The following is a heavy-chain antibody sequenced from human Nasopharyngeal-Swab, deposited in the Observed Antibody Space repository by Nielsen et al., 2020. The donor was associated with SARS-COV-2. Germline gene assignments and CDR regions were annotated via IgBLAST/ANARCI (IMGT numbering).Heavy chain of an antibody. CDR2: IYYSGST. V-gene: IGHV4-59*13. D-gene: IGHD1-26*01. J-gene: IGHJ4*02. CDR3: ASPGGGSYWAPFDY. CDR1: GGSISSYY. Sequence: SETLSLTCTVSGGSISSYYWSWIRQPPGKGLEWIGYIYYSGSTNYNPSLKSRVTISVDTSKNQFSLKLSSVTAADTAVYYCASPGGGSYWAPFDYWGQGTLVTVSS.